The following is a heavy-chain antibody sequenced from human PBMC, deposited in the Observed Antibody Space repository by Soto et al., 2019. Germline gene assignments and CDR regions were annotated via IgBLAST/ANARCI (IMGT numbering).Heavy chain of an antibody. CDR2: IIPVFGKT. J-gene: IGHJ4*02. CDR3: ARGGGPYVWFNEF. V-gene: IGHV1-69*01. CDR1: GGLFSSFA. Sequence: QEQLVQSGAEVKKPGSSVKVSCKDSGGLFSSFAISWVRQAPGQGLEWMGGIIPVFGKTNYAQKFQGRVTITADESTNTAYMELSILTSDDTAMYYCARGGGPYVWFNEFWGQGTQVTVSS. D-gene: IGHD3-16*01.